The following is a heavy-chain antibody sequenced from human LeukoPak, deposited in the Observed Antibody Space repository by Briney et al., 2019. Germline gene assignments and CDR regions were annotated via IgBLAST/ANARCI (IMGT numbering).Heavy chain of an antibody. J-gene: IGHJ4*02. CDR2: SYYSGST. D-gene: IGHD3-22*01. CDR1: GGSISSSSYY. Sequence: SEPLSLTCTVSGGSISSSSYYWGWIRQPPGKGLEWIGSSYYSGSTYYNPSLKSRVTISVDTSKNQFSLKLSSVTAADTAVYYCARVLVYYDSSGYLDYWGQGTLVTVSS. CDR3: ARVLVYYDSSGYLDY. V-gene: IGHV4-39*07.